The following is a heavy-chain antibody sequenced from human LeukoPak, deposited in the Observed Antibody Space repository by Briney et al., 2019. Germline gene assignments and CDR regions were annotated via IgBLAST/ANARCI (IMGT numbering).Heavy chain of an antibody. D-gene: IGHD1-1*01. CDR2: IYYSGST. J-gene: IGHJ4*02. CDR3: AKGQRYNWNGEFDY. V-gene: IGHV4-59*01. CDR1: GGSISSYY. Sequence: KPSETLSLTCTVSGGSISSYYWSWIRQPPGKGLEWIGYIYYSGSTNYNPSLKSRVTISVDTSKNQFSLKLSSVTAADTAMYYCAKGQRYNWNGEFDYWGQGTLVTVSS.